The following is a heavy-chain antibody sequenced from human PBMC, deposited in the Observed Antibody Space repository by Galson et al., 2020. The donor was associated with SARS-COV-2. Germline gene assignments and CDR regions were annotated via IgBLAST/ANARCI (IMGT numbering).Heavy chain of an antibody. CDR3: ARDGGGSRGRDYYYGMDV. CDR1: GFSFSTYA. V-gene: IGHV3-21*06. Sequence: GESLKISCVTSGFSFSTYAMNWVRQAPGKGLEWVSSISSTSKYIYYADSVKGRFTISRDNAKNSLSLQMNSLRAEDSAVYYCARDGGGSRGRDYYYGMDVWGQGTTVTVSS. D-gene: IGHD2-15*01. CDR2: ISSTSKYI. J-gene: IGHJ6*02.